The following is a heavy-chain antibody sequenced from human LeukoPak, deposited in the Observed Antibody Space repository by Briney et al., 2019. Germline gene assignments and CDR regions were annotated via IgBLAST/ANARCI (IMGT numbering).Heavy chain of an antibody. V-gene: IGHV3-7*01. CDR1: GFTFSSYA. CDR2: IKQDGSEK. D-gene: IGHD6-13*01. J-gene: IGHJ4*02. Sequence: GGSLRLSCAASGFTFSSYAMSWVRQAPGKGLEWVANIKQDGSEKYYVDSVKGRFTISRDNAKNSLYLQMNSLRAEDTAVYYCARGVAAANMMYYFDYWGQGTLVTVSS. CDR3: ARGVAAANMMYYFDY.